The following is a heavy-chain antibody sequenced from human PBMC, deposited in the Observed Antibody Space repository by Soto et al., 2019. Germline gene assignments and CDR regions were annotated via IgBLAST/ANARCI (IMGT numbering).Heavy chain of an antibody. Sequence: QVQLVESGGGVVQPGRSLRLSCAASGFTFSSYGMHWVRQAPGKGLEWVAVISYDGSNKYYADSVKGRFTISRDNSKKELYLQMNSVRAEDTAVYYCAKDRRKGVVAAPFAYWGKGTLVTVSS. CDR2: ISYDGSNK. D-gene: IGHD2-15*01. J-gene: IGHJ4*02. CDR3: AKDRRKGVVAAPFAY. V-gene: IGHV3-30*18. CDR1: GFTFSSYG.